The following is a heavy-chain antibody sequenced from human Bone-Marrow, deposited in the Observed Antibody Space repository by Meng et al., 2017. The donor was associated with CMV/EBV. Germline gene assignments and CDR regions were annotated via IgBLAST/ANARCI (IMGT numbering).Heavy chain of an antibody. V-gene: IGHV1-8*03. J-gene: IGHJ5*02. Sequence: ASVKVSCKASGYTFTSYDINWVRQATGQGLEWMGWMNPNSGNTGYAQKFQGRVTITRNTSISTDYMELNSLRSEDTAVYYCARRVPAAIRSGVVWFDPWGQGTLVTVSS. CDR3: ARRVPAAIRSGVVWFDP. D-gene: IGHD2-2*02. CDR1: GYTFTSYD. CDR2: MNPNSGNT.